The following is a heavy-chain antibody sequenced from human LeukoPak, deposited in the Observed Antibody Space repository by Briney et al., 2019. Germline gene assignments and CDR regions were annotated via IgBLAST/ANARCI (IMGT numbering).Heavy chain of an antibody. J-gene: IGHJ3*02. CDR1: GGSISSGDYY. CDR2: IYYSGST. Sequence: SQTLSLTCTVSGGSISSGDYYWGWIRQSPGKGLVWIATIYYSGSTYYNPSLKSRVTISLDTPKNQFSLKLNSMTAADTAVYFCARSGYDFGNAFDIWGQGTVLTVSS. CDR3: ARSGYDFGNAFDI. D-gene: IGHD5-12*01. V-gene: IGHV4-39*01.